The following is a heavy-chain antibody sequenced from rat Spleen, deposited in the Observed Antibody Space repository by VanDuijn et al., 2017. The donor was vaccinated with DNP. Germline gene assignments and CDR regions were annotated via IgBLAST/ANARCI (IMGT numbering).Heavy chain of an antibody. CDR1: AYSLTTNY. V-gene: IGHV3-3*01. J-gene: IGHJ4*01. CDR3: ARWPGYNPPYAMDA. D-gene: IGHD1-4*01. Sequence: EVQLQESGPGLVKPSQSLSLTCSVTAYSLTTNYWGWIRKFPGNKLEWMGSVNSAGRTNYNPSLRSRISITRDISKNQLFLQLNSVTSEDTATYYCARWPGYNPPYAMDAWGQGTSVTVSS. CDR2: VNSAGRT.